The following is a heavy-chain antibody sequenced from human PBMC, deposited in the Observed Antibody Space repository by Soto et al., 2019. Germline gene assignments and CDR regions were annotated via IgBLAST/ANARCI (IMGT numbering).Heavy chain of an antibody. CDR2: ISGSGSTI. Sequence: GGALRLSCAASGFTFSSDAVSWVRQAPGKGPEWISSISGSGSTIYYADSVKGRFTISRDNSKNTLYLQMSSLRAEDTAVYYCAKVFYYYDSSGYYYFDYWGQGTLVTVSS. CDR1: GFTFSSDA. D-gene: IGHD3-22*01. CDR3: AKVFYYYDSSGYYYFDY. J-gene: IGHJ4*02. V-gene: IGHV3-23*01.